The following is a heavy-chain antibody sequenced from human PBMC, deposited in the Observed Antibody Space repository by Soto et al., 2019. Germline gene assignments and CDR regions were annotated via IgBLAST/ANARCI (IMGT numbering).Heavy chain of an antibody. CDR1: GFTFSSYG. CDR2: IWYDGSNK. CDR3: ARTVEGVVMEASMDV. V-gene: IGHV3-33*01. Sequence: PGGSLRLSCAASGFTFSSYGMHWVRQAPGKGLEWVAVIWYDGSNKYYADSVKGRFTISRDNSKNTLYLQMNSLRAEDTAVYYCARTVEGVVMEASMDVWGQGTTVTVSS. D-gene: IGHD3-3*01. J-gene: IGHJ6*02.